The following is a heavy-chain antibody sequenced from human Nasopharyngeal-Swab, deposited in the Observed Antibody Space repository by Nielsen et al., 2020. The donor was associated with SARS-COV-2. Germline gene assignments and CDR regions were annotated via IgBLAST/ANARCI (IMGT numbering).Heavy chain of an antibody. CDR2: ISGSGGST. CDR1: GFTFSSYA. J-gene: IGHJ6*02. V-gene: IGHV3-23*01. Sequence: GESLKISCAASGFTFSSYAMSWVRQAPGKGLEWVSAISGSGGSTYYADSVEGRFTISRDNSKNTLYLQMNSLRAEDTAVYYCARSYYGAYYYGMDVWGQGTTVTVSS. D-gene: IGHD4-17*01. CDR3: ARSYYGAYYYGMDV.